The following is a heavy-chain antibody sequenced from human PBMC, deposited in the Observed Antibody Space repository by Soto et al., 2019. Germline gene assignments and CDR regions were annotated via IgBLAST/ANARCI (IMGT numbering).Heavy chain of an antibody. D-gene: IGHD2-15*01. CDR1: GFSLSTSGVG. J-gene: IGHJ4*02. V-gene: IGHV2-5*02. Sequence: QITLKESGPTLVKPTQTLTLTCTFYGFSLSTSGVGVGWIRQPPGKALEWLTFIYWDDDKRNSPFLKSRLTITQDTSKNQGVLTIGNMDPVDTATYYCAHLVVAWITSYFDSWGKGTLVPVSS. CDR2: IYWDDDK. CDR3: AHLVVAWITSYFDS.